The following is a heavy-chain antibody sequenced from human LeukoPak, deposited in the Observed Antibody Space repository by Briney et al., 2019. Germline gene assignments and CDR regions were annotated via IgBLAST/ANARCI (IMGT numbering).Heavy chain of an antibody. CDR3: ARGRITIFGVVFDY. J-gene: IGHJ4*02. CDR1: GGSISSYY. CDR2: IYYSGST. D-gene: IGHD3-3*01. Sequence: SESLSLACTVSGGSISSYYWSWIRQPPGKGLEWIGYIYYSGSTNYNPSLKSRVTISVDTSKIQFSLKLSSVTAADTAVYYCARGRITIFGVVFDYWGQGTLVTVSS. V-gene: IGHV4-59*01.